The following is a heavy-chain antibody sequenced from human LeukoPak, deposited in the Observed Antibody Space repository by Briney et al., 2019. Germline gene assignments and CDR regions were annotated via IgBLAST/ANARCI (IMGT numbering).Heavy chain of an antibody. CDR3: AKDPFDYGDYDLNWFDP. CDR2: ISGSGGST. V-gene: IGHV3-23*01. J-gene: IGHJ5*02. Sequence: PGGSLRLSCAASGFTFSSYAMSWVRQAPGKGLEWVSAISGSGGSTYYADSVKGRFTISRDNSKNTLYLQMNSLRAEDTAVYYCAKDPFDYGDYDLNWFDPWGQGTLVTVCS. D-gene: IGHD4-17*01. CDR1: GFTFSSYA.